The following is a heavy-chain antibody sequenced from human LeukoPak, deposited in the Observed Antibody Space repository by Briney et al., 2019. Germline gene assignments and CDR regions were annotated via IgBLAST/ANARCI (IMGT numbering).Heavy chain of an antibody. J-gene: IGHJ4*02. D-gene: IGHD2-15*01. CDR3: ARDTAYCSGGSCYSIGGTGFDY. Sequence: SVKVSCKASGGTFSSYAISWVRQAPGQVLEWMGRIIPILGIANYAQKFQGRVTITADKSTSTAYMELSSLRSEDTAVYYCARDTAYCSGGSCYSIGGTGFDYWGQGTLVTVSS. V-gene: IGHV1-69*04. CDR1: GGTFSSYA. CDR2: IIPILGIA.